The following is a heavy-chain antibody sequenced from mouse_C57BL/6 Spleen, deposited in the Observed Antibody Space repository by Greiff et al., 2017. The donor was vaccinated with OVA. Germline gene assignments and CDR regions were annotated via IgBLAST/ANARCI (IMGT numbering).Heavy chain of an antibody. V-gene: IGHV1-9*01. CDR3: ARRDDSNPYAWDY. J-gene: IGHJ4*01. CDR1: GYTFTGYW. CDR2: ILPGSGST. D-gene: IGHD2-5*01. Sequence: QVQLKESGAELMKPGASVKLSCKATGYTFTGYWIEWVKQRPGHGLEWIGEILPGSGSTNYNEKFKGKATFTADTSSNTAYMHLSSLTPDDASIYSCARRDDSNPYAWDYWGQGTSVTVSA.